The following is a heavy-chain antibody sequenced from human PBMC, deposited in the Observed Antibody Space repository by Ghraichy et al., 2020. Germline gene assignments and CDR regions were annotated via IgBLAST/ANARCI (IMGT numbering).Heavy chain of an antibody. CDR3: AREPYHSSGYYFDY. D-gene: IGHD6-19*01. CDR2: ISSSGGGT. V-gene: IGHV3-23*01. Sequence: GSLRLSCAASEFTFSNYAMSWVRQAPGKGLEWVSGISSSGGGTYYADSVKGRFTISRDNSKNTLYLQMNSLRAEDTAVYYCAREPYHSSGYYFDYWGHGTLVTVSS. J-gene: IGHJ4*01. CDR1: EFTFSNYA.